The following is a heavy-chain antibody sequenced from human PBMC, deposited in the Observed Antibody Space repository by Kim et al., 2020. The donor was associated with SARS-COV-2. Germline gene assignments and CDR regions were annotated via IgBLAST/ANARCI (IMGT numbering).Heavy chain of an antibody. J-gene: IGHJ5*02. CDR1: GGSFSGYY. V-gene: IGHV4-34*01. Sequence: SETLSLTCTVYGGSFSGYYWSWIRQPPGKGLEWIGEINHSGSTNYHPSLKSRVTISVDTSKNQFSLKLSSVTAADTAVYYCARSGVLLWFGEHLYNWFDPWGQGTLVTVSS. CDR2: INHSGST. CDR3: ARSGVLLWFGEHLYNWFDP. D-gene: IGHD3-10*01.